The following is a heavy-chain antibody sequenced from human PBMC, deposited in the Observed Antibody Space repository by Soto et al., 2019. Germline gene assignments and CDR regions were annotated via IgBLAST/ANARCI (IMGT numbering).Heavy chain of an antibody. D-gene: IGHD3-22*01. J-gene: IGHJ4*02. V-gene: IGHV1-2*02. CDR1: GYTFTGYY. CDR2: INPNSGGT. Sequence: VASVKVSCKASGYTFTGYYMHWVRQAPGQGLEWMGWINPNSGGTNYAQKFQGRVTMTRDTSISTAYMELSRLRSDDTAVYYCARSYYYDSSGYSSPFDYWGQGTLVTVSS. CDR3: ARSYYYDSSGYSSPFDY.